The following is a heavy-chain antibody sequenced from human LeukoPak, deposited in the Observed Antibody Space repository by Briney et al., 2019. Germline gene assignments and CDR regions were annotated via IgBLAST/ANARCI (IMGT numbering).Heavy chain of an antibody. V-gene: IGHV1-3*01. CDR2: INAGNGNT. CDR1: GYTFTSYA. J-gene: IGHJ6*02. Sequence: GASVKVSCKASGYTFTSYAMHWVRQAPGQRLEWMGWINAGNGNTKYSQKFQGRVTITRDTSASTAYMELSSLRSEDTAVYYCARVDFVVPVAPAYYYYGMDVWGQGTTVTVSS. D-gene: IGHD2-2*01. CDR3: ARVDFVVPVAPAYYYYGMDV.